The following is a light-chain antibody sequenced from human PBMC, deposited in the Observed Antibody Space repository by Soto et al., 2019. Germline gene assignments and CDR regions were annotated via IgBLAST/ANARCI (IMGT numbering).Light chain of an antibody. Sequence: DIQLTQSPSFLSASMGGRVTVTCRASQGISRYLAWYQQKPGKAPKLLIYAASSLQSGVPSRFSGSGSGTEFTLTISSLQPEDSATYHCQQLHSFPPVTFGGGTKVEIK. CDR2: AAS. CDR1: QGISRY. V-gene: IGKV1-9*01. J-gene: IGKJ4*01. CDR3: QQLHSFPPVT.